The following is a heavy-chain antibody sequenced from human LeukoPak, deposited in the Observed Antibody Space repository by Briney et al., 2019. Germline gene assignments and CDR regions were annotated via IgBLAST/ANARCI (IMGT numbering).Heavy chain of an antibody. CDR3: ARRPYFGSGSYYTEGIDY. J-gene: IGHJ4*02. CDR1: GYSFTSFW. V-gene: IGHV5-10-1*01. Sequence: GESLKISCKGSGYSFTSFWISWVRQMPGKGLEWMGGIDPIDSYTNYSPAFQGHVTISLDKSISTAYLQWSSLKASDTAMYYCARRPYFGSGSYYTEGIDYWGQGTLVTVSS. CDR2: IDPIDSYT. D-gene: IGHD3-10*01.